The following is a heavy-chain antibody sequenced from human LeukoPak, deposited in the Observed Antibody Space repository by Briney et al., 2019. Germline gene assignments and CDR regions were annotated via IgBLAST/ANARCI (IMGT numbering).Heavy chain of an antibody. CDR3: ARGHTAVTRHFDF. J-gene: IGHJ4*02. V-gene: IGHV3-21*01. D-gene: IGHD4-17*01. Sequence: GGSLRLSCEASGFTFTTYSMTWVRQAPGKGVEWVSIISSGSSAIFSADALKGRFTISRDDAKNLLYLDMNSLRAEDTAVYYCARGHTAVTRHFDFWGQGTLVTVSS. CDR2: ISSGSSAI. CDR1: GFTFTTYS.